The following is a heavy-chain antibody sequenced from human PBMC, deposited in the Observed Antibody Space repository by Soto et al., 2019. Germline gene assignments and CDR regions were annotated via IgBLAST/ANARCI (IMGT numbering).Heavy chain of an antibody. CDR1: GFTFSSYG. Sequence: EVQLVESGGGLVQPGGSLRLSCAASGFTFSSYGMNWVRQAPGKGLAWVSYISSGRPTIQYADSVKGRFTISRDNAKNSLYLQMNSRRDEDTAVYYCARGGAARPDYWGQGTLVTVSS. J-gene: IGHJ4*02. CDR2: ISSGRPTI. CDR3: ARGGAARPDY. V-gene: IGHV3-48*02. D-gene: IGHD6-6*01.